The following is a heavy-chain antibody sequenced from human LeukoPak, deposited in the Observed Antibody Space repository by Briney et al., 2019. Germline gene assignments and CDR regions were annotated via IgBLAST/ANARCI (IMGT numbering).Heavy chain of an antibody. CDR3: AKDAPVGVIEARFGISTIRYSDY. V-gene: IGHV3-33*06. J-gene: IGHJ4*02. D-gene: IGHD2-2*01. Sequence: GGSLRLSCAASRFTFSNYGMHWVRQAPGKGLEWVAVIWYDGSNKYYADSVKGRFTISRDNSKNTLYLQMNSLRAEDTAVYYCAKDAPVGVIEARFGISTIRYSDYWGQGTLVTVSS. CDR2: IWYDGSNK. CDR1: RFTFSNYG.